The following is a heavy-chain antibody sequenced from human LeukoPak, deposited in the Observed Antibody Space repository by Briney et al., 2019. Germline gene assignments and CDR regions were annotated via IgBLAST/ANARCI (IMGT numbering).Heavy chain of an antibody. V-gene: IGHV1-2*02. CDR3: ARGLRGYCSSTSCYLYHYYYMDV. CDR1: GYTFTGYY. Sequence: ASVKVSCKASGYTFTGYYMHWVRQAPGQGLEWMGWINPNSGGTNYAQKFQGRVTMTRGTSISTAYMELSRLRSDDTAVYYCARGLRGYCSSTSCYLYHYYYMDVWGKGTTVTVSS. J-gene: IGHJ6*03. D-gene: IGHD2-2*01. CDR2: INPNSGGT.